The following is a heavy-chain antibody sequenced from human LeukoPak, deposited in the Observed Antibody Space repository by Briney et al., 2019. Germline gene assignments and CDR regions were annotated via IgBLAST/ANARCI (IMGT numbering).Heavy chain of an antibody. CDR3: AKRGYSYGYSWFDP. CDR1: GFTFSSYA. V-gene: IGHV3-23*01. CDR2: ISGSGGST. Sequence: GGTLRLSCAVSGFTFSSYAMSCVRGAPGRGLEWVSAISGSGGSTYYADSLKGRFTIPRDNSKNTLYLQMNSLRAEDTAVYYCAKRGYSYGYSWFDPWGQGTLVTVSS. J-gene: IGHJ5*02. D-gene: IGHD5-18*01.